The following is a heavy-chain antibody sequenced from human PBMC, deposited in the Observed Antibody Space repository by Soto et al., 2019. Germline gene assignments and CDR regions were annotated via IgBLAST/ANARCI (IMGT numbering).Heavy chain of an antibody. V-gene: IGHV1-69*13. Sequence: SVNVSCKASGGTFSSYAISWVRQAPGQGLEWMGGIIPIFGTANYAQKFQGRVTITADESTSTAYMELSSLRSEDTAVYYCARGDSNYYYYGMDVWGQGTTVTVSS. CDR3: ARGDSNYYYYGMDV. J-gene: IGHJ6*02. CDR2: IIPIFGTA. CDR1: GGTFSSYA.